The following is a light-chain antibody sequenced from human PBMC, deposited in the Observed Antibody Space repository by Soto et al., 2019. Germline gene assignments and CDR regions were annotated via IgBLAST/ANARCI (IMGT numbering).Light chain of an antibody. J-gene: IGLJ2*01. CDR1: SSDVGAYNY. Sequence: QSALTQPASVSGSPGESITISCTGTSSDVGAYNYVSWYQQHPGKAHKLMIYDVSNRPSGVSNRFSGSKSGNTASLTISGLQAEDEADYYCSSYTSTNSLFGGGTKLTVL. V-gene: IGLV2-14*03. CDR3: SSYTSTNSL. CDR2: DVS.